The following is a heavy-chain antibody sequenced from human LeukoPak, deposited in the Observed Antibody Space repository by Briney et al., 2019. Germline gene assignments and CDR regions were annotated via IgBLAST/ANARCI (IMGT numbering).Heavy chain of an antibody. D-gene: IGHD5-18*01. CDR1: GFTFSNYA. J-gene: IGHJ4*02. CDR2: ISGSAGKI. CDR3: AGRVTGYSSGYVY. V-gene: IGHV3-23*01. Sequence: GGSLRLSCVASGFTFSNYAMSWVRQAPGKGLDWVSVISGSAGKIRYAGSVKGRFTISRDNSENTVYLQMNSLRAEDTAVYYCAGRVTGYSSGYVYWGQGTLVTVSS.